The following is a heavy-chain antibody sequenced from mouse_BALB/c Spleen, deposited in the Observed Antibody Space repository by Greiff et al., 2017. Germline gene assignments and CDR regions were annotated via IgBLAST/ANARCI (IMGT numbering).Heavy chain of an antibody. J-gene: IGHJ2*01. CDR3: ARCDRYYFDY. CDR2: IDPSDSET. D-gene: IGHD2-14*01. CDR1: GYTFTSYW. V-gene: IGHV1-69*02. Sequence: QVQLQQSGAELVKPGAPVKLSCKASGYTFTSYWMNWVKQRPGRGLEWIGRIDPSDSETHYNQKFKDKATLTVDKSSSTAYIQLSSLTSEDSAVYYCARCDRYYFDYWGQGTTLTVSS.